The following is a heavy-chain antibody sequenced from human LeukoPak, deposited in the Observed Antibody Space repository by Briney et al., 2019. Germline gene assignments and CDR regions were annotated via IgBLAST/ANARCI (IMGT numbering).Heavy chain of an antibody. D-gene: IGHD2-2*02. V-gene: IGHV1-46*01. Sequence: ASVKVSCKASGYTFTSYYMHWVRQAPGQGLEWMGIINPSGGSTNYAQKFQGRVTITADESTSTAYMELSSLRSEDTAVYYCARDEEEYCSSTSCYTGFDYWGQGTLVTVSS. CDR2: INPSGGST. CDR1: GYTFTSYY. J-gene: IGHJ4*02. CDR3: ARDEEEYCSSTSCYTGFDY.